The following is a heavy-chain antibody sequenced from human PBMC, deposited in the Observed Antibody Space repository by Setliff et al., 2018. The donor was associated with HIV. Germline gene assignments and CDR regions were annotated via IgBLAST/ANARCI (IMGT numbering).Heavy chain of an antibody. CDR1: GFTFSSYW. J-gene: IGHJ6*03. CDR2: ISSSSAYI. D-gene: IGHD1-7*01. V-gene: IGHV3-21*01. Sequence: PGGSLRLSCAASGFTFSSYWMHWVRQAPGKGLQWVSSISSSSAYIYYADSVKGRFTISRDSAKNSLYLQMNSLRADDTAVYYCARDYAYDWNSVMDVWGRGTTVTVSS. CDR3: ARDYAYDWNSVMDV.